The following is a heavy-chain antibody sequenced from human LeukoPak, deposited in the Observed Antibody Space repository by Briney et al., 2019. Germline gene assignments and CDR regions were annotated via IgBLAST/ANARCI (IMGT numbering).Heavy chain of an antibody. CDR1: GFIFSNYG. CDR3: AKDLYPRHFWSVYFDY. D-gene: IGHD3-3*02. Sequence: GGSLRLSCAASGFIFSNYGMNWVRQAPGKGLEWVAAISASGSATSYADSVRGRFTISRDNSKSTTYLQMNSLRAEDTAVFYCAKDLYPRHFWSVYFDYWGQGIPVTVSS. J-gene: IGHJ4*02. CDR2: ISASGSAT. V-gene: IGHV3-23*01.